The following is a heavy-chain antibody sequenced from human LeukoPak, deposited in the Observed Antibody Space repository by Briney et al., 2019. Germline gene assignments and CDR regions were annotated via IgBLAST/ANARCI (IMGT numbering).Heavy chain of an antibody. J-gene: IGHJ4*02. CDR2: ISGSGGST. D-gene: IGHD3-9*01. Sequence: GGSLRLSCAASGFTFSSYAMSWARQAPGKGLEWVSAISGSGGSTYYADSVKGRFTISRDNSKNTLYLQMNSLRAEDTAVYYCAKGSYYDILTGYYLDYWGQGTLVTVSS. CDR3: AKGSYYDILTGYYLDY. V-gene: IGHV3-23*01. CDR1: GFTFSSYA.